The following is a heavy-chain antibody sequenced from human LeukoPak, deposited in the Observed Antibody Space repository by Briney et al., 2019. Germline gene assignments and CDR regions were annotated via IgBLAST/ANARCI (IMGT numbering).Heavy chain of an antibody. D-gene: IGHD3-16*02. Sequence: PGGSLRLSCAASGFTFSDCGMHWVRQARVKGLEWVAVIWYDGNNERYADSVKGRFTVSRDNSKNTLYLQMNSLRAEDTAVYYCARTGEFSAALDYWGQGTLVTVSS. V-gene: IGHV3-33*03. CDR2: IWYDGNNE. CDR3: ARTGEFSAALDY. CDR1: GFTFSDCG. J-gene: IGHJ4*02.